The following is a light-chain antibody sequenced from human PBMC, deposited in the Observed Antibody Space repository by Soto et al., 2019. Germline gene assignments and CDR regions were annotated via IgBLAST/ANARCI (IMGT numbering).Light chain of an antibody. CDR3: QQYNSYST. V-gene: IGKV1-39*01. CDR1: QSISKF. CDR2: VAY. Sequence: DIQMTQSPPSLSASVGDRVTITCRASQSISKFLNWYQQKPGKAPKLLISVAYTLQSGVPSRFSGGGYGTEFTLTISSLQPDDFATYYCQQYNSYSTFGQGTKVDIK. J-gene: IGKJ1*01.